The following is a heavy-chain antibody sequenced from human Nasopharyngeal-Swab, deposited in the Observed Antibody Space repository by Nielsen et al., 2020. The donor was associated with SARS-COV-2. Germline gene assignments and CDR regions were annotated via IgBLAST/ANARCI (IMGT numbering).Heavy chain of an antibody. D-gene: IGHD6-13*01. CDR3: ARGPVAAAGQYNWFDP. V-gene: IGHV3-33*01. J-gene: IGHJ5*02. CDR1: GFTFSSYG. Sequence: GGSLRLSCAASGFTFSSYGMHWVRQAPGKGLEWVAVIWYDGSNKYYADSVKGRFTISRDNSKNTLYLQMNSLRAEDTAVYYCARGPVAAAGQYNWFDPWGQGTLVTVSS. CDR2: IWYDGSNK.